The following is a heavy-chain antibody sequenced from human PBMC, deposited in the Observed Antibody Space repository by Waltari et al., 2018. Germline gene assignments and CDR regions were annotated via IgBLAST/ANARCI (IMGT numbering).Heavy chain of an antibody. CDR3: ARVRKVGATSWFDP. CDR2: INTDGRST. Sequence: EVQLVESGGGLVQPGGSLRLSCAASGFTFSSYWMHWVRQAPGKGLVWVSRINTDGRSTSYSDSVKGRFTISRDNAKNTLYLQMNSLRAEDTAVYYCARVRKVGATSWFDPWGQGTLVTVSS. J-gene: IGHJ5*02. CDR1: GFTFSSYW. V-gene: IGHV3-74*01. D-gene: IGHD1-26*01.